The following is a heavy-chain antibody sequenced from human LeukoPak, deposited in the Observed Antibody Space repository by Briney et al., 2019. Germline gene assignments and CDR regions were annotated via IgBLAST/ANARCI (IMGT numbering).Heavy chain of an antibody. CDR1: RGSIHTFY. CDR2: IYTSGST. CDR3: ARDSYYGGLDY. V-gene: IGHV4-4*07. D-gene: IGHD4-23*01. Sequence: PSETLSLTCTVSRGSIHTFYWSWIRQPAGKGLEWIGRIYTSGSTNYNPSLKSRVTMSVDTSKNQFSLKLSSVTAADTAVYYCARDSYYGGLDYWGQGTLVTVSS. J-gene: IGHJ4*02.